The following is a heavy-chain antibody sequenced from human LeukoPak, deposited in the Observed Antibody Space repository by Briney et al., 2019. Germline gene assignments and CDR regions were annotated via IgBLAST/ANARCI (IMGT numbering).Heavy chain of an antibody. CDR3: ARVPGQGWELYFDY. V-gene: IGHV1-2*02. CDR1: GYTFTGYY. J-gene: IGHJ4*02. D-gene: IGHD1-26*01. Sequence: GASVKVSCKASGYTFTGYYMHWVRQAPGQGLEWMGWINPNSGGTNYAQKFQGRVTMTRATSISTVYMELSRLRSDDTALYYCARVPGQGWELYFDYWGQGTLVTVSS. CDR2: INPNSGGT.